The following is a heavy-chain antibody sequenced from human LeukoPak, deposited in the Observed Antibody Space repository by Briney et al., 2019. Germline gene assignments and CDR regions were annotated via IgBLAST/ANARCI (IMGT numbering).Heavy chain of an antibody. J-gene: IGHJ4*02. D-gene: IGHD3-22*01. CDR1: GFTFGDYA. CDR2: IRSKAYGGTT. CDR3: TRDNEGSSYYYDSSGYYYLFDY. V-gene: IGHV3-49*03. Sequence: GGSLRLSCTASGFTFGDYAMSWFRQAPGKGLEWVGFIRSKAYGGTTEYAASVKGRFTISRDDSKSIAYLQMNSLKTEDTAVYYCTRDNEGSSYYYDSSGYYYLFDYWGQGTLVTVSS.